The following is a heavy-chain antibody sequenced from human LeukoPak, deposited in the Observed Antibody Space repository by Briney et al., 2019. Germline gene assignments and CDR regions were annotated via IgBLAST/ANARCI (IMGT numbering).Heavy chain of an antibody. V-gene: IGHV3-53*01. CDR3: ARVPRDSSGYYGDAFDI. Sequence: GGSLRLSCAASGFTVSSNYMSWVRQAPGKGLEWVSVIYSGGSTYYADSVKGRFTISRDNSKNTLYLQMNSLRAEDTAVYYCARVPRDSSGYYGDAFDIWGRGTMVTVSS. J-gene: IGHJ3*02. CDR1: GFTVSSNY. CDR2: IYSGGST. D-gene: IGHD3-22*01.